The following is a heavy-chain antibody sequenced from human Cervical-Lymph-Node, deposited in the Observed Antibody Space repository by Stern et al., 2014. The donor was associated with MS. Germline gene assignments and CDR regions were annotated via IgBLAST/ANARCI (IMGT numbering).Heavy chain of an antibody. CDR1: GGSISSYY. D-gene: IGHD5-12*01. Sequence: QVQPQESGPGLVKPSETLSLTCTVSGGSISSYYWSWIRQPPGKGLEWIGYIYYSGSTNYNPSLKSRVTISVDTSKNQFSLKLSSVTAADTAVYYCARVGTSGSDAFDIWGQGTMVTVSS. J-gene: IGHJ3*02. V-gene: IGHV4-59*01. CDR3: ARVGTSGSDAFDI. CDR2: IYYSGST.